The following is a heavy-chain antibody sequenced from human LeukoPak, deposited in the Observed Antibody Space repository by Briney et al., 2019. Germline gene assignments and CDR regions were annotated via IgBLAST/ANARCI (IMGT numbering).Heavy chain of an antibody. CDR3: AKGSAKLRGSFDY. CDR1: GFPFSSYA. J-gene: IGHJ4*02. D-gene: IGHD4-23*01. CDR2: INSGGGAT. V-gene: IGHV3-23*01. Sequence: TGGSLRLSCAASGFPFSSYAMSWVRQAPGRGLEWVSLINSGGGATYYADSVRGRFTIPRDSSKNTLYLQMNSLKAEDTAVYFCAKGSAKLRGSFDYWGQGTLVTVSS.